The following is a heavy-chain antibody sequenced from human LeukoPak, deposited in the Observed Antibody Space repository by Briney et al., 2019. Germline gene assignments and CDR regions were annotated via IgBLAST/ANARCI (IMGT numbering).Heavy chain of an antibody. V-gene: IGHV4-59*08. J-gene: IGHJ4*02. CDR2: IYYSGST. CDR1: DGSITSYY. Sequence: SATLSLTCTVSDGSITSYYWNWIRQPPGKGLEWIGYIYYSGSTNYNPSLKSRVTISVDTSKNQFSLKLNSVTAADTAVYYCAKGLSSGWNLKGSDYWGQGTLVTVSS. CDR3: AKGLSSGWNLKGSDY. D-gene: IGHD6-19*01.